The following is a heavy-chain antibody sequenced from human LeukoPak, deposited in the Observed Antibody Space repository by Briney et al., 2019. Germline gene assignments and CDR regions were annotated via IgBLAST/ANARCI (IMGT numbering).Heavy chain of an antibody. CDR3: ARDGYFDY. Sequence: GASVKVSCKASGYTFSTYGIAWVRQAPGQGLEWMGWISGYNGNTNYAQKFQGRVTMTTDTTTTTAYMVLRSLRSDDTAVYYCARDGYFDYWGQGTLVTVSS. CDR2: ISGYNGNT. V-gene: IGHV1-18*01. J-gene: IGHJ4*02. CDR1: GYTFSTYG.